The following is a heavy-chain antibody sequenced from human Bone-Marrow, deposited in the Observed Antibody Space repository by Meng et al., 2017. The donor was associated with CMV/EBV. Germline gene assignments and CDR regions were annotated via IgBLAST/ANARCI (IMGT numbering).Heavy chain of an antibody. D-gene: IGHD3-16*01. J-gene: IGHJ4*02. CDR1: GFTFSDYY. V-gene: IGHV3-74*01. CDR2: MNSDGFR. CDR3: AKASSYDASGYFDW. Sequence: GESLKISCAASGFTFSDYYMHWVRQAPGKGLVWVSRMNSDGFRSYADSVKGRFTVSRDNAKKSLYLQLNSLRAEDMALYYCAKASSYDASGYFDWWGQGTLVTVSS.